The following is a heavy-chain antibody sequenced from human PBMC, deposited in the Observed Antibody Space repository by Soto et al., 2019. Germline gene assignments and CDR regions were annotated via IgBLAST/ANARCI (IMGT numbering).Heavy chain of an antibody. J-gene: IGHJ4*02. CDR2: INHSGST. CDR1: GGSFSGYY. D-gene: IGHD2-2*01. V-gene: IGHV4-34*01. Sequence: QVQLQQWGAGLLKPSETLSLTCAVYGGSFSGYYWSWIRQPARKGLEWIGEINHSGSTNYNPSLKSRVTISVDTSKNQFSLKLSSVTAADTAVYYCARGVYCSSTSCYGGLSYVDYWGQGTLVTVSS. CDR3: ARGVYCSSTSCYGGLSYVDY.